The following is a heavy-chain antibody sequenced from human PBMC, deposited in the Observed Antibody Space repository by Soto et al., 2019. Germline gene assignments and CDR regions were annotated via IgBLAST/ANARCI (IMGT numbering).Heavy chain of an antibody. D-gene: IGHD3-3*01. Sequence: EASVKVSCKASGYTFTDYYMHWVRQAPGQGLEWLGWINPNSGGTNCAQRFQGSVTMTRDTSISTAYMELSRLRSDDSAVYYCARSKPNYDFWNDLISLDTFDIWGQGTMVTVSS. CDR1: GYTFTDYY. CDR2: INPNSGGT. J-gene: IGHJ3*02. CDR3: ARSKPNYDFWNDLISLDTFDI. V-gene: IGHV1-2*02.